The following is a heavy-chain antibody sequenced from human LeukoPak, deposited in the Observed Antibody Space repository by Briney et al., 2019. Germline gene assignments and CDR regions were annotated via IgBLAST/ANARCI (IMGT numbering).Heavy chain of an antibody. CDR3: ARGPFVAYYYDSSGFQRGDY. Sequence: GGSLRLSCVASGFSLSGYWMYWVRQAPGKGLMYISRNNGDGSTTNYADVVKGRFTISRDNAKNSLYLQMNSLRAEDTAVYYCARGPFVAYYYDSSGFQRGDYWGQGTLVTVSS. CDR2: NNGDGSTT. D-gene: IGHD3-22*01. V-gene: IGHV3-74*01. J-gene: IGHJ4*02. CDR1: GFSLSGYW.